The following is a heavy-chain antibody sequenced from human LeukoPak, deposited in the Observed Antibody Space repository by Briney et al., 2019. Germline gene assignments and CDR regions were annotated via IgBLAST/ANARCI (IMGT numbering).Heavy chain of an antibody. J-gene: IGHJ4*02. CDR1: GGSISSSSYY. D-gene: IGHD1-26*01. CDR2: IYYSGST. CDR3: ARVLVGATLSFDY. V-gene: IGHV4-39*07. Sequence: PSETLFLTCTVSGGSISSSSYYWGWIRQPPGKGLEWIGSIYYSGSTYYNPSLKSRVTISVDTSKNQFSLKLSSVTAADTAVYYCARVLVGATLSFDYWGQGTLVTVSS.